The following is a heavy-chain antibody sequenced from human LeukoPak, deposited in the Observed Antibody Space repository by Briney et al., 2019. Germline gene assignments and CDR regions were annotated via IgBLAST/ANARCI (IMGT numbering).Heavy chain of an antibody. Sequence: ASVKVSCKASGYTFTSYDINWVRQATGQGLEWMGWMNPNSGNTGYAQKFQGRVTMTRNTSISTAYMELSSLRSEDTAVYYCARVEMATTYYFDYWGQGTLVTVSS. D-gene: IGHD5-24*01. CDR3: ARVEMATTYYFDY. J-gene: IGHJ4*02. V-gene: IGHV1-8*01. CDR2: MNPNSGNT. CDR1: GYTFTSYD.